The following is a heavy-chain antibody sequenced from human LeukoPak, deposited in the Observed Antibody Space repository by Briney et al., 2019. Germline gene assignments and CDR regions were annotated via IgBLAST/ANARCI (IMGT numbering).Heavy chain of an antibody. V-gene: IGHV4-38-2*02. CDR1: GYSISSGYY. CDR2: IYHSGST. J-gene: IGHJ3*02. Sequence: PSETLSLTCTVSGYSISSGYYWGWIRQPPGKGLEWIGSIYHSGSTYYNPSLKSRVTISVDTSKNQFSLKLSSVTAADTAVYYCARDQGTTGTYDAFDIWGQGTMVTVSS. CDR3: ARDQGTTGTYDAFDI. D-gene: IGHD1-1*01.